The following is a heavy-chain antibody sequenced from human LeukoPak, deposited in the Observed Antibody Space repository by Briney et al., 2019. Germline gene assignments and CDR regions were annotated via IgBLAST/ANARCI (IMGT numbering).Heavy chain of an antibody. J-gene: IGHJ3*02. V-gene: IGHV1-2*02. Sequence: ASVKVSCKASGYIFTGYYMHWVRQAPGQGLEWMGWTNPNSGDTDYAQKLQGRVAMTTDTSTSTAYMELRSLRSDDTAVYYCARFRMDYDSSGYFSDAFDIWGQGTMVTVSS. CDR3: ARFRMDYDSSGYFSDAFDI. D-gene: IGHD3-22*01. CDR2: TNPNSGDT. CDR1: GYIFTGYY.